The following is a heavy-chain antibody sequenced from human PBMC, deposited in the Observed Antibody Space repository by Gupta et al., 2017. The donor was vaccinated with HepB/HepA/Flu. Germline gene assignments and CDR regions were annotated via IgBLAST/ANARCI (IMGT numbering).Heavy chain of an antibody. D-gene: IGHD3-3*01. J-gene: IGHJ4*02. CDR2: ISGDGGST. CDR3: ARSSDFWSGYYWTDY. Sequence: EVQLVESGGGVVQPGGSLRLSCAPSGFPFDAYALHWVRQAPGKGLEWVSLISGDGGSTYYADSVKGRFTISRDNSKNSLYLQMNSLRTEDTALYYCARSSDFWSGYYWTDYWGQGTLVTVSS. CDR1: GFPFDAYA. V-gene: IGHV3-43*02.